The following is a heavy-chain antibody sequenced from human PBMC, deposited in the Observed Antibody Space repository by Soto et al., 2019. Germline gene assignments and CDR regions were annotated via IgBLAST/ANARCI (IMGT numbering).Heavy chain of an antibody. J-gene: IGHJ6*02. Sequence: SVKVSCKASGGTFSSYAISWVRQAPGQGLEWMGGIIPIFGTANYAQKFQGRVTITADESTSTAYMELSSLRSEDTAVYYCARESHAVVVVPATIQLYYLGLDVARQGTTVPVSS. CDR3: ARESHAVVVVPATIQLYYLGLDV. V-gene: IGHV1-69*13. CDR2: IIPIFGTA. CDR1: GGTFSSYA. D-gene: IGHD2-2*02.